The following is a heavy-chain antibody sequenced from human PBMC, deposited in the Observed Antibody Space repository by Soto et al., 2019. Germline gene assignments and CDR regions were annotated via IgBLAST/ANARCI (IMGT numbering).Heavy chain of an antibody. CDR1: GYTFTGYY. CDR2: INPNSGGT. D-gene: IGHD5-18*01. CDR3: ARDRWIPLWLRAPHYYGMDV. J-gene: IGHJ6*02. Sequence: QVQLVQSGAEVKKPGASVKVSCKASGYTFTGYYMHWVRQAPGQGLEWMGWINPNSGGTNYAQKVQGRVTMTRDTSISTASMELSRLRSYDTAVDYCARDRWIPLWLRAPHYYGMDVLGQGTTVTVSS. V-gene: IGHV1-2*02.